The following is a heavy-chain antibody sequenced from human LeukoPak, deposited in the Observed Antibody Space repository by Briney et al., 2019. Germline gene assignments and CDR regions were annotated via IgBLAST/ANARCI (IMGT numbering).Heavy chain of an antibody. D-gene: IGHD6-19*01. CDR1: GGSISSSTYY. CDR3: ARDPGYSSGLRWFDP. V-gene: IGHV4-39*07. J-gene: IGHJ5*02. CDR2: IYHSGST. Sequence: SETLSLTCTVSGGSISSSTYYWGWIRQPPGKGLEWIGEIYHSGSTNYNPSLKSRVTMSVDTSKNQFSLKLSSVTAADTAVYYCARDPGYSSGLRWFDPWGQGTLVTVSS.